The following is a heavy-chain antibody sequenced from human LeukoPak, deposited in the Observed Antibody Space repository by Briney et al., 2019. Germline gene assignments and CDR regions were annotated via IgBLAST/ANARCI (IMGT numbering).Heavy chain of an antibody. D-gene: IGHD2/OR15-2a*01. J-gene: IGHJ2*01. CDR1: GFPFRSSG. Sequence: GGSLRLSCAASGFPFRSSGMHWVRQARGKGLEWVADIWYDGSNIYYGESVKGRFTISRDNSKDTLYLQMSSLRGEDTAVYYCARDPGTFWYFDLWGRGTLVTVSS. CDR2: IWYDGSNI. V-gene: IGHV3-33*01. CDR3: ARDPGTFWYFDL.